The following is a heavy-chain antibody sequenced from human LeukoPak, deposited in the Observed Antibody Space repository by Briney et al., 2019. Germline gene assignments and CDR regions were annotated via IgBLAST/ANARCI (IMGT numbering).Heavy chain of an antibody. CDR3: ARVSQGDYPNFDY. Sequence: PGGSLRLSCAASGFTFSSYSMNWVRQAPGKGLEWGSSISSSSSYIYYADSVKGRFTISRDNAKNSLYLQMNSLRAEDTAVYYCARVSQGDYPNFDYWGQGTLVTVSS. D-gene: IGHD4-17*01. J-gene: IGHJ4*02. CDR1: GFTFSSYS. V-gene: IGHV3-21*01. CDR2: ISSSSSYI.